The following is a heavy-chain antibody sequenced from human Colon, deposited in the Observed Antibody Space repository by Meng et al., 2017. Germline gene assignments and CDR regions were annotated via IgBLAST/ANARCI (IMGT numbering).Heavy chain of an antibody. CDR2: ISQSGSS. CDR3: AREDGSIGFTPAGQ. CDR1: GGSISKTNW. V-gene: IGHV4-4*02. D-gene: IGHD1-26*01. Sequence: VDLHDSGPGRVTPWGTPSPPCAFSGGSISKTNWCSWIRQPPGKGLEWIVEISQSGSSNYNPSLKSRVTMSLDKFKNHFFLNLSSVSAADTAVYFCAREDGSIGFTPAGQWGQGTLVTVSS. J-gene: IGHJ1*01.